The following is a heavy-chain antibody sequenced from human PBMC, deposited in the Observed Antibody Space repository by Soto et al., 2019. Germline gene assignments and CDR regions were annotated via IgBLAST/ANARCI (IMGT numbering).Heavy chain of an antibody. D-gene: IGHD2-15*01. CDR1: GVSIGNYD. V-gene: IGHV4-4*08. CDR3: ARRARTSVVTSYWYFDL. Sequence: QVQLHDSVPGLVKPSETLSLTCSVSGVSIGNYDWHWIRQTPGKGLEWNGHIFNSGTTSYNPSLKSRVTISMDTSKSQLFLDLTSVTAADTAVYYWARRARTSVVTSYWYFDLWGRGTLVTVSS. CDR2: IFNSGTT. J-gene: IGHJ2*01.